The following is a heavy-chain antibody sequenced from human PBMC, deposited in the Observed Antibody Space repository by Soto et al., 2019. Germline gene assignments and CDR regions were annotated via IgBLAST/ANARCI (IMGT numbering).Heavy chain of an antibody. D-gene: IGHD2-8*01. CDR1: GFTVGSHA. CDR3: TRSRRSILMVYGFGGMDV. J-gene: IGHJ6*02. Sequence: VQLLESGGGVVQRGGSLRLSCAASGFTVGSHAMSWVRQAPGKGLEWVSSISRSGDGTYYGDSVKGRFTISRDSSSSTLYLQMDNLRGEDTAVYFCTRSRRSILMVYGFGGMDVWGQGTTVTVSS. V-gene: IGHV3-23*01. CDR2: ISRSGDGT.